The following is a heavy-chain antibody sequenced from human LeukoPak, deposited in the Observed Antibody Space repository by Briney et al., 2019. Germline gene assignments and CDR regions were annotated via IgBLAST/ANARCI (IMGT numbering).Heavy chain of an antibody. D-gene: IGHD4-17*01. CDR1: GGSISSGGYY. CDR3: ARVPSFYGDIDY. CDR2: IYYSGST. Sequence: PSETLSLTCTVSGGSISSGGYYWSWIRQHPGKGLEWIGYIYYSGSTYYNPSLKSRVTISVDTSKNQFSLKLSSVTAADTAVYYCARVPSFYGDIDYWGQGTLVTVSS. J-gene: IGHJ4*02. V-gene: IGHV4-31*03.